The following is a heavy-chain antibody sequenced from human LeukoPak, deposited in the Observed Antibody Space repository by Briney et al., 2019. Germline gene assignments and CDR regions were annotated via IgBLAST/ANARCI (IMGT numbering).Heavy chain of an antibody. V-gene: IGHV3-30-3*01. J-gene: IGHJ3*02. CDR2: ISYDGSNK. Sequence: GGSLRLSCAASGFTFSSYAMHWVRQAPGKGLEWVAVISYDGSNKYYADSVKGRFTISRDNSKNTLYLQMNSLRAEDTAVYYCARDQCSGGSCYPGHGAFDIWGQGTMVTVSS. CDR3: ARDQCSGGSCYPGHGAFDI. CDR1: GFTFSSYA. D-gene: IGHD2-15*01.